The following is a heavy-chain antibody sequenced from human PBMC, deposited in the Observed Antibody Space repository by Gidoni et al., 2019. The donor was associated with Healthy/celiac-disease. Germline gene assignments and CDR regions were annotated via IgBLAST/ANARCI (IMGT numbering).Heavy chain of an antibody. Sequence: EVQLVESGGGLVKPGGSLRLSCAASGFTFSSYSMNWVRQAPGKGLELVSSISSSSSYIYYADSVKGRFTISRDNAKNSLYLQMNSLRAEDTAVYYCARDPTLGSSWSSGMDVWGQGTTVTVSS. CDR1: GFTFSSYS. CDR3: ARDPTLGSSWSSGMDV. J-gene: IGHJ6*02. D-gene: IGHD6-13*01. V-gene: IGHV3-21*01. CDR2: ISSSSSYI.